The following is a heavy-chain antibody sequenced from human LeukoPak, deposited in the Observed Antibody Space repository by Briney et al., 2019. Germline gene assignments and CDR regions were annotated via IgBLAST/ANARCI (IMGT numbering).Heavy chain of an antibody. D-gene: IGHD3-3*01. V-gene: IGHV3-23*01. J-gene: IGHJ3*02. CDR1: GFIFSTSV. Sequence: GGSLRLSCAASGFIFSTSVMSWIRQAPGTGLEWVSTISGDGVIPHYADCVKGRFTISRDNSKNTLDLQMNSLRAEDTSVYYCAKDLAPYYDFWSGYRGNAFDIWGQGTMVTVSS. CDR2: ISGDGVIP. CDR3: AKDLAPYYDFWSGYRGNAFDI.